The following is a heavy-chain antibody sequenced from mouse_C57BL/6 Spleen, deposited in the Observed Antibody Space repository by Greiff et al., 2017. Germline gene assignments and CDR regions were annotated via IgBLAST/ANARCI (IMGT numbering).Heavy chain of an antibody. J-gene: IGHJ4*01. CDR2: IYPSSGNT. V-gene: IGHV1-81*01. Sequence: QVQLQQSGAELARPGASVKLSCKASGYTFTSYGISWVKQRTGQGLEWIGEIYPSSGNTYYNEKFKGKATLTADKSSSPAYMELRSLTSEDSAVYFCAREGNLGWLLQGDYWGQGTSVTVSS. CDR3: AREGNLGWLLQGDY. CDR1: GYTFTSYG. D-gene: IGHD2-3*01.